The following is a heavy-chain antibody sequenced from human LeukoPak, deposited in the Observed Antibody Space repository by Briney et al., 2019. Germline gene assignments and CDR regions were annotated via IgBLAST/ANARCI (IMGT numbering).Heavy chain of an antibody. V-gene: IGHV4-31*03. CDR1: GGSISSGGYY. CDR2: IYYSGST. CDR3: ARGPNSAAGPTRRLYYFDY. D-gene: IGHD6-13*01. J-gene: IGHJ4*02. Sequence: SETLSLTCTVSGGSISSGGYYWSWIRQHPGKGLEWIGYIYYSGSTYYNPSLKSRVTISVDTSKNQFSLKLSSVTAADTAVYYCARGPNSAAGPTRRLYYFDYWGQGTLVTVSS.